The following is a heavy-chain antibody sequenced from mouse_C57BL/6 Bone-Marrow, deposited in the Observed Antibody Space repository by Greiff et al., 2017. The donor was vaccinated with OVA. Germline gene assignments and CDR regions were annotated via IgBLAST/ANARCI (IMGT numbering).Heavy chain of an antibody. V-gene: IGHV5-17*01. D-gene: IGHD2-4*01. Sequence: EVQRVESGGGLVKPGGSLKLSCAASGFTFSDYGMHWVLQAPEKGLEWVAYISSGSSTIYYADTVKGRFTISRDNAKNTLFLQMTSLRSEDTAMYYCAESYDYDAWFAYWGQGTLVTVSA. J-gene: IGHJ3*01. CDR1: GFTFSDYG. CDR3: AESYDYDAWFAY. CDR2: ISSGSSTI.